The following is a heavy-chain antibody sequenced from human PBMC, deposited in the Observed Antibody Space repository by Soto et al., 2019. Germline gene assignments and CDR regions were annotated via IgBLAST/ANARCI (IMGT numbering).Heavy chain of an antibody. CDR1: GGSVSSGSYY. J-gene: IGHJ5*02. CDR3: ARATQEMFDIWFVP. V-gene: IGHV4-61*01. Sequence: SETLSLTCTVSGGSVSSGSYYWSWIRQPPGKGLEWIGYIYYSGSTNYNPSLKSRVTISVDKSKNQFSLKLSSVTAADTAVYYCARATQEMFDIWFVPCGQGTLVTVSS. CDR2: IYYSGST. D-gene: IGHD3-10*02.